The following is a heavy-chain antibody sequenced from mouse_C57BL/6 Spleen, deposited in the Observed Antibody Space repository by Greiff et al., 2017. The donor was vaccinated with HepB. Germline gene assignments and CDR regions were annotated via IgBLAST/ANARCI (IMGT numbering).Heavy chain of an antibody. CDR3: TWDYGSSHAMDY. Sequence: EVQLQQSGAELVRPGASVKLSCTASGFNIKDYYMHWVKQRPEQGLEWIGRIDPEDGDTEYAPKFQGKATMTADTSSNTAYLQLSSLTSEDTAVYYCTWDYGSSHAMDYWGQGTSVTVSS. D-gene: IGHD1-1*01. CDR1: GFNIKDYY. J-gene: IGHJ4*01. CDR2: IDPEDGDT. V-gene: IGHV14-1*01.